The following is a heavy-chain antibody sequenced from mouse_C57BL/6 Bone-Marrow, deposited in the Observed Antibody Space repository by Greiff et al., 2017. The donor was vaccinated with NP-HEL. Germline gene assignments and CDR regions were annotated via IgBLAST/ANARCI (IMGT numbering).Heavy chain of an antibody. CDR1: GFSLTSYA. V-gene: IGHV2-9-1*01. CDR2: IWTGGGT. J-gene: IGHJ2*01. CDR3: ARNENYSNYDYFDY. Sequence: VKLVESGPGLVAPSQSLSITCTVSGFSLTSYAISWVRQPPGKGLEWLGVIWTGGGTNYNSALKSRLSISKDNSKSQVFLKMNSLQTDDTARYYCARNENYSNYDYFDYWGQGTTLTVSS. D-gene: IGHD2-5*01.